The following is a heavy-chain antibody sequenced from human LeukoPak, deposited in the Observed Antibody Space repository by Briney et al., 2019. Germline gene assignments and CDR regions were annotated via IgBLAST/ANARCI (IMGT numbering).Heavy chain of an antibody. D-gene: IGHD3-3*01. CDR1: GGSFRGYY. Sequence: SSETLSLTCAVYGGSFRGYYWSWIRQPPGRGLEWIGEVNHSGSTNYNPSLKSRVTISEDTSKNQFSLQLSSVTAADTPVYYFARGGNIWSGLLGRNWFDPWGQGTLVTVSS. CDR2: VNHSGST. V-gene: IGHV4-34*01. CDR3: ARGGNIWSGLLGRNWFDP. J-gene: IGHJ5*02.